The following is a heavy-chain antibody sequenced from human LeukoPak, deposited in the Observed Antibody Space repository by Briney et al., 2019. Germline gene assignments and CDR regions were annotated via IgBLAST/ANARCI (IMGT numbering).Heavy chain of an antibody. Sequence: GGSLRLSCAASGFTFNNYAMTWVRQAPGKGLEWVSSISGSGGTTYYADSVKGRFTISRDNSKNTLYLQMNTLRAEDTAVYFCAKQPYQYVSGSPSWFDPWGQGTLVTVSS. D-gene: IGHD3-10*01. V-gene: IGHV3-23*01. J-gene: IGHJ5*02. CDR1: GFTFNNYA. CDR2: ISGSGGTT. CDR3: AKQPYQYVSGSPSWFDP.